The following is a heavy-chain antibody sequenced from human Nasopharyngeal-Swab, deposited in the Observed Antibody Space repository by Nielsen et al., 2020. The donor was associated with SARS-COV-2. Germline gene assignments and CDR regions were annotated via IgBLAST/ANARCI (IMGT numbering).Heavy chain of an antibody. D-gene: IGHD2-15*01. Sequence: SETLSLTCTVSGGSISSGDYYWSWIRQPPGKGLEWIGYIYYSGSTYYNPSLKSRVTISVDTSKNQFSLKLSSVTAADTAVYYCASYTGEVASSPRNYYYYYMDVWGKGTTVTVSS. CDR1: GGSISSGDYY. J-gene: IGHJ6*03. CDR3: ASYTGEVASSPRNYYYYYMDV. V-gene: IGHV4-30-4*01. CDR2: IYYSGST.